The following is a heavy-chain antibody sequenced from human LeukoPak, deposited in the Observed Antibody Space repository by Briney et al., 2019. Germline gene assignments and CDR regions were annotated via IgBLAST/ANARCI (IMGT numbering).Heavy chain of an antibody. D-gene: IGHD3-3*01. J-gene: IGHJ5*02. CDR2: FDPEDGET. CDR1: GYTLTELS. CDR3: ARFRLHDFWSGYYTEHNWFDP. Sequence: ASVKVSCKVSGYTLTELSMHWVRQAPGKGLEWMGGFDPEDGETIYAQKFQGRVTMTEDTSTDTAYMELRSLRSDDTAVYYCARFRLHDFWSGYYTEHNWFDPWGQGTLVTVSS. V-gene: IGHV1-24*01.